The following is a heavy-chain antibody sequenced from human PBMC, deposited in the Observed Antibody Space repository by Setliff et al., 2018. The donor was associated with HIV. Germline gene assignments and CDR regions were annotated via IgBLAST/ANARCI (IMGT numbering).Heavy chain of an antibody. D-gene: IGHD6-19*01. CDR3: ARGRTQWPNYNYFDP. J-gene: IGHJ5*02. CDR2: IYTSGRT. Sequence: PSETLSLTCTVSGGSISSRSYYWSWIRQPAGKGLEWIGHIYTSGRTNYNPSLKSRVTISVDTSKSQFSLKLSSLTAADTAVYYCARGRTQWPNYNYFDPWGLGTLVTVSS. CDR1: GGSISSRSYY. V-gene: IGHV4-61*09.